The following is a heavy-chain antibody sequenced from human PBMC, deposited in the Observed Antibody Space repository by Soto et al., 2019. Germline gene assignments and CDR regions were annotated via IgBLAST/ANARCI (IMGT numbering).Heavy chain of an antibody. J-gene: IGHJ4*02. CDR2: IYYSGST. D-gene: IGHD6-13*01. CDR1: GGSISSGGYY. V-gene: IGHV4-31*03. CDR3: ARGIAAPGGGFDY. Sequence: QVQLQESGPGLVKPSQTLSLTCTVSGGSISSGGYYWGWIRQHPGKGLEWIGYIYYSGSTYYNPSLKSRVTISVDTSKNQFSLKLSSVTAADTAVYYCARGIAAPGGGFDYWGQGTLVTVSS.